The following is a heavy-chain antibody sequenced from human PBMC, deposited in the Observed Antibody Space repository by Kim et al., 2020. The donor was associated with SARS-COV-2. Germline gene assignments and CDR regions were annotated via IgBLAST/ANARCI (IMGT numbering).Heavy chain of an antibody. Sequence: SETLSLTCAVYGGSFSGYYWSWIRQPPGKGLEWIGEINHSGSTNYNPSLKSRVTISVDTSKNQFSLKLSSVTAADTAVYYCARGLFDHSDAFDIWGQGTMVTVSS. CDR3: ARGLFDHSDAFDI. CDR2: INHSGST. V-gene: IGHV4-34*01. CDR1: GGSFSGYY. J-gene: IGHJ3*02.